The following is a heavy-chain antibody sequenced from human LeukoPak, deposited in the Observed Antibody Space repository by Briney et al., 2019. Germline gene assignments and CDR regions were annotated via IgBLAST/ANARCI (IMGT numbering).Heavy chain of an antibody. CDR1: GFTFSSYW. Sequence: PGGSLRLSCAASGFTFSSYWMHWVRQAPGKGLVWVSLINSDGSTTTYADSVKGRFTISRDNARNTLYLQMNSLRAEDTAVYYCARVGGSGDFDYWGQGALVTVSS. J-gene: IGHJ4*02. CDR2: INSDGSTT. V-gene: IGHV3-74*01. D-gene: IGHD3-16*01. CDR3: ARVGGSGDFDY.